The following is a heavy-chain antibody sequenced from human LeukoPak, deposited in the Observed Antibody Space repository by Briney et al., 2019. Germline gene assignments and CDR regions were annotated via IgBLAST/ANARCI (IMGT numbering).Heavy chain of an antibody. CDR2: ISSSSTI. D-gene: IGHD1-26*01. Sequence: GGSLRLSCAASGFTFSSYSMNWVRQAPGKGLEWVSYISSSSTIYYADSVKGRFTISRDNAKNSLYLQMNSLRAEDTAVYYCARVQELPYYYYYYMDVWGKGTTVTVSS. J-gene: IGHJ6*03. CDR3: ARVQELPYYYYYYMDV. V-gene: IGHV3-48*01. CDR1: GFTFSSYS.